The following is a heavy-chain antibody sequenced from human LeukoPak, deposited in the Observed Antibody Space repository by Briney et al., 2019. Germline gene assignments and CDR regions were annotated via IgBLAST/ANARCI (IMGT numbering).Heavy chain of an antibody. V-gene: IGHV1-69*05. Sequence: RASVKVSCKASGGTFSSYAISWVRQAPGQGLEWMGRIIPIFGTANYAQKFQGRVTITTDESTGTAYMELSSLRSEDTAVYYCASRDGYNSVADYWGQGTLVTVSS. D-gene: IGHD5-24*01. CDR3: ASRDGYNSVADY. J-gene: IGHJ4*02. CDR2: IIPIFGTA. CDR1: GGTFSSYA.